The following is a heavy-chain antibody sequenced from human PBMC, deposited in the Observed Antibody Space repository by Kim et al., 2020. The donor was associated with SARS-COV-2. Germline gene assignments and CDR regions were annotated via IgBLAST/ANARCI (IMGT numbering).Heavy chain of an antibody. CDR1: GFTFSSYG. D-gene: IGHD3-10*01. V-gene: IGHV3-30*18. Sequence: GGSLRLSCAASGFTFSSYGMHWVRQAPGKGLEWVAVISYDGSNKYYADSVKGRFTISRDNSKNTLYLQMNSLRAEDTAVYYCAKDGASSWFGELIGGGYGMDVWGQGTTVTVSS. J-gene: IGHJ6*02. CDR3: AKDGASSWFGELIGGGYGMDV. CDR2: ISYDGSNK.